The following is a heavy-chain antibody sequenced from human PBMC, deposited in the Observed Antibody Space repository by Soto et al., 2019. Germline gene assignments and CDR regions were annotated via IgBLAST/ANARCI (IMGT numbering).Heavy chain of an antibody. CDR3: AREGYCSGGSCYSFVDP. Sequence: SQTLSLTCAISGDSVSSNSAAWNWIRQSPSRGLEWLGRTYYRSKWYNDYAVSVKSRITINPDTSKNQFSLQLNSVTPEDTAVYYCAREGYCSGGSCYSFVDPWSQGTLVTVSS. J-gene: IGHJ5*02. CDR1: GDSVSSNSAA. CDR2: TYYRSKWYN. V-gene: IGHV6-1*01. D-gene: IGHD2-15*01.